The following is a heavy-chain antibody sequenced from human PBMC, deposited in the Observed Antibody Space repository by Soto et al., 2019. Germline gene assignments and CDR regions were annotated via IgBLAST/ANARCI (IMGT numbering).Heavy chain of an antibody. J-gene: IGHJ6*02. CDR2: INAGNGNT. D-gene: IGHD3-3*01. CDR3: ARSPLLRFLEWLSPYGMDV. CDR1: GSTFTSYA. Sequence: ASVKVSCKASGSTFTSYAMHWVRQAPGQRLEWMGWINAGNGNTKYSQKFQGRVTITRDTSASTAYMELSSLRSEDTAVYYCARSPLLRFLEWLSPYGMDVWGQGTTVTVSS. V-gene: IGHV1-3*01.